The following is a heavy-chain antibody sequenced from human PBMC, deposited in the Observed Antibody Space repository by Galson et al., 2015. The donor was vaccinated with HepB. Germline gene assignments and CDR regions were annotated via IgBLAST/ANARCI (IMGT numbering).Heavy chain of an antibody. Sequence: SLRLSCAASGFSFSSYGMHWVRQAPGKGLEWVAIIWYDGSSEYSADSVKGRFTISRDNSKNTLYLQMNSLRAEDTAVYYCARDLVYGMDVWGQGTTVTVSS. CDR2: IWYDGSSE. J-gene: IGHJ6*02. CDR3: ARDLVYGMDV. CDR1: GFSFSSYG. V-gene: IGHV3-33*01.